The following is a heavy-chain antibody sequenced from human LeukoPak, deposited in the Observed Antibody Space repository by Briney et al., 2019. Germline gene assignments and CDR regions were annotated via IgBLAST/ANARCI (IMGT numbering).Heavy chain of an antibody. CDR2: IYTSGST. CDR3: ARERSYGDYETLDY. J-gene: IGHJ4*02. CDR1: GGSISSYY. Sequence: SETLSLTCTVSGGSISSYYWSWIRRPAGKGLEWIGRIYTSGSTNYNPSLKSRVTMSVDTSKNQFSLKLSSVTAADTAVYYCARERSYGDYETLDYWGQGTLVTVSS. D-gene: IGHD4-17*01. V-gene: IGHV4-4*07.